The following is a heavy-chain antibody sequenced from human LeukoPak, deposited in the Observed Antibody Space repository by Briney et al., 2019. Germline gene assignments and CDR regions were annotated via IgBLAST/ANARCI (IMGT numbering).Heavy chain of an antibody. Sequence: GGSLRLSCAASGFTFTSYWMTWVRQAPGKGLERLANIRQDGGATYYGGSVKGRFTISRDNAKNSLFLQMNSLRAEDTAVYYCATSKDTAGGPYWGQGTLVTVSS. V-gene: IGHV3-7*01. J-gene: IGHJ4*02. D-gene: IGHD5-18*01. CDR1: GFTFTSYW. CDR2: IRQDGGAT. CDR3: ATSKDTAGGPY.